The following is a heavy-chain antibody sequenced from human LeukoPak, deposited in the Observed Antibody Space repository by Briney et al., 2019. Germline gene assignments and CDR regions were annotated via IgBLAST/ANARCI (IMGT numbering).Heavy chain of an antibody. Sequence: PGGSLRLSCAASGFTFSDSWMNWVRQAPGKGLEWVSYISRSSTAIYYADSVKGRFTISRDNAKNSLYLQMNSLRAEDTAVYYCAKVHYGGNPGPFDYWGQGTLVIVSS. J-gene: IGHJ4*02. CDR3: AKVHYGGNPGPFDY. CDR1: GFTFSDSW. D-gene: IGHD4-23*01. CDR2: ISRSSTAI. V-gene: IGHV3-48*01.